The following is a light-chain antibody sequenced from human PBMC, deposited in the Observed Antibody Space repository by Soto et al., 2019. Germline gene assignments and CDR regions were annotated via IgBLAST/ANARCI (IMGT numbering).Light chain of an antibody. V-gene: IGKV3-11*01. CDR2: DAS. CDR1: QSVSSY. Sequence: IVMSQSPGTLSVSPGERVTLSCRASQSVSSYLAWYQQKPGQAPRLLIYDASNRATGIPARFSGSGSGTDFTLTISSLEPEDFAVYYCQQRSNWPLFGQGTRLEI. J-gene: IGKJ5*01. CDR3: QQRSNWPL.